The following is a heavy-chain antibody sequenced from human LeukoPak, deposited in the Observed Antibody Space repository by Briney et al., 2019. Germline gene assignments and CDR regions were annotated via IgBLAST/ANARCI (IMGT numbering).Heavy chain of an antibody. J-gene: IGHJ4*02. CDR2: ISSSSSTI. CDR3: ARVGYCSSTSCRSQK. CDR1: GFTFSSYS. Sequence: SGGSLRLSCAASGFTFSSYSMNWVRQAPGKGLEWVSYISSSSSTIYYADSVKGRFTISRDSAKNSLYLQMNSLRAEDTAVYYCARVGYCSSTSCRSQKWGQGTLVTVSS. D-gene: IGHD2-2*01. V-gene: IGHV3-48*01.